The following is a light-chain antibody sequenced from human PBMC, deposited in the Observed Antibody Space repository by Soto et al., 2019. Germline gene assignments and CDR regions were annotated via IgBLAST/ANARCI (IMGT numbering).Light chain of an antibody. Sequence: QSVLAQPRSVSGSPGQSVTISCTGTSSDVGGHDFVSWYQQYPGKAPKLLIYRNNQRPSGVPDRFSGSKSGTSASLAISGLRSDDEADYFCATWDDSLNGFYVFGTGTKVTVL. V-gene: IGLV1-47*01. J-gene: IGLJ1*01. CDR3: ATWDDSLNGFYV. CDR1: SSDVGGHDF. CDR2: RNN.